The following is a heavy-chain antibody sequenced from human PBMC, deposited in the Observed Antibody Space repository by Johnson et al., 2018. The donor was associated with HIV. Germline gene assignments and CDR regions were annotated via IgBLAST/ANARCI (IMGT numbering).Heavy chain of an antibody. CDR1: GFTFSSYG. CDR3: AKDYKNYYDSSGYETGTCDI. Sequence: QMLLVESGGGVVQPGRSLRLSCAASGFTFSSYGMQWVRQAPGKGLEWVAVIWYDGSNKDYADSVKGRFTISRDNSKKTLYLQMNSLRAEDTAVYYCAKDYKNYYDSSGYETGTCDIWGQGTMVTVSS. CDR2: IWYDGSNK. J-gene: IGHJ3*02. V-gene: IGHV3-33*06. D-gene: IGHD3-22*01.